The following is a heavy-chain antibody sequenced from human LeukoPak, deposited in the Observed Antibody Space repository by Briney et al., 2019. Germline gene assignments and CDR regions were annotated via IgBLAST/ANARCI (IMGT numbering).Heavy chain of an antibody. J-gene: IGHJ4*02. CDR1: GFTFGNYY. D-gene: IGHD2-21*02. CDR2: ISGRGNVM. CDR3: ARGGRGWAYCDGDCSAAYYFDY. V-gene: IGHV3-11*01. Sequence: GGSLRLSCAASGFTFGNYYMSWLRQAPGKGPEGISYISGRGNVMYYADSVEGRFTISRDNAKNSLYLQMNSLSAEDTAVYYCARGGRGWAYCDGDCSAAYYFDYWGQGTLVTVSS.